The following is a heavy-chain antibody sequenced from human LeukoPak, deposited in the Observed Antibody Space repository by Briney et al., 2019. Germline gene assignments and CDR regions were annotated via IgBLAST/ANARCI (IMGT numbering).Heavy chain of an antibody. CDR3: AIGYTYGPLNRYFDL. Sequence: GASVEVSCKASGYTFTTFLMHWVRQAPGQGLEWMGMINPNGGSTNYAQKFQGRVALTGDMSTSTVYMELSSLRSEDTAIYFCAIGYTYGPLNRYFDLWGRGTLVTVSS. V-gene: IGHV1-46*01. CDR1: GYTFTTFL. D-gene: IGHD5-18*01. CDR2: INPNGGST. J-gene: IGHJ2*01.